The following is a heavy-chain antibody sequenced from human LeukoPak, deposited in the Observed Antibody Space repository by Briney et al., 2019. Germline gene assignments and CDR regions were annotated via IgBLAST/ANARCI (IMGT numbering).Heavy chain of an antibody. Sequence: GGSLRLSCAASGFAFSTYSIDWVRQAPGKGLEWVANIKQDGSEKYYVDSVKGRFTISRDNAKNSLYLEMNSLRAEDTAVYYCATSRSFDYWGQGTLVTVSS. CDR3: ATSRSFDY. V-gene: IGHV3-7*01. CDR2: IKQDGSEK. CDR1: GFAFSTYS. J-gene: IGHJ4*02.